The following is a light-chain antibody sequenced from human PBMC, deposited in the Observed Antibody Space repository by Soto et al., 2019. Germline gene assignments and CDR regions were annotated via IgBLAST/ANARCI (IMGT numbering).Light chain of an antibody. CDR2: GAS. V-gene: IGKV3-15*01. CDR1: QSVSAN. J-gene: IGKJ2*01. CDR3: QQYKDWPPYT. Sequence: EILMTQSQGTLSASPGERVTLSCRASQSVSANLAWYQQKPGQAPRLLIYGASTRATGVPARFSGGGSGTEFTLTISSLQSEDFAVYYCQQYKDWPPYTFVQGTKVEI.